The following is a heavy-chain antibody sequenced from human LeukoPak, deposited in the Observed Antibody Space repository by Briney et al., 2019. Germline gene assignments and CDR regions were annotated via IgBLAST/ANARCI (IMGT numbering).Heavy chain of an antibody. CDR3: ARDSVTGSGSSSSDY. Sequence: ASVKVSCKASGGTFSGYAISWVRQAPGQGLEWMGRIIPILGIANYAQKFQGRDTITADKSTSTAYMELSSLRSEDTAVYYCARDSVTGSGSSSSDYWGQGTLVTVSS. J-gene: IGHJ4*02. D-gene: IGHD3-10*01. CDR1: GGTFSGYA. CDR2: IIPILGIA. V-gene: IGHV1-69*10.